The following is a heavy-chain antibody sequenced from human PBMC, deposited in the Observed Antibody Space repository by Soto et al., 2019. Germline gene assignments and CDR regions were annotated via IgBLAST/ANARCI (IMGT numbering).Heavy chain of an antibody. D-gene: IGHD3-22*01. CDR3: ARAHCDTHFPHDY. CDR1: GYSISGGYY. CDR2: IYHSGST. J-gene: IGHJ4*02. Sequence: PSETLSLTCAVSGYSISGGYYWGWIRQPPGKGLEWIGSIYHSGSTYYNPSLKSRVTISVDTSKNQFSLKLSSVTATDTAVYYCARAHCDTHFPHDYWGQGTLVTVSS. V-gene: IGHV4-38-2*01.